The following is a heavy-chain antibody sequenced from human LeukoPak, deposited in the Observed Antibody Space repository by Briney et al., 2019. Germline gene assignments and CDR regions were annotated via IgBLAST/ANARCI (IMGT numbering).Heavy chain of an antibody. V-gene: IGHV1-2*02. CDR1: GYTFTGYY. Sequence: ASVKVSCKASGYTFTGYYMHWVRQAPGQGLEWMGWINPNSGGTNYAQKFQGRVTMTRDTSISTAYMELSRLRSDDTAVYYCARDLVPGDRNYGMDVWGQGTTVTVSS. CDR2: INPNSGGT. D-gene: IGHD1-14*01. J-gene: IGHJ6*02. CDR3: ARDLVPGDRNYGMDV.